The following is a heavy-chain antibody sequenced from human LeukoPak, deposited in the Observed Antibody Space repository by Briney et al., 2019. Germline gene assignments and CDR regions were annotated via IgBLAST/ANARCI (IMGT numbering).Heavy chain of an antibody. V-gene: IGHV3-53*01. D-gene: IGHD3-9*01. CDR3: AKDLDGGYILTGYSSTHLGLDI. J-gene: IGHJ3*02. CDR1: GFTVSSNY. Sequence: HSGGSLRLSCAASGFTVSSNYMTWVRQAPGKGLEWVSVIYSGGSTYYADSLEGRFTISRDNSKNTLYLQMNSLRAEDTAVYYCAKDLDGGYILTGYSSTHLGLDIWGQGTMVTVSS. CDR2: IYSGGST.